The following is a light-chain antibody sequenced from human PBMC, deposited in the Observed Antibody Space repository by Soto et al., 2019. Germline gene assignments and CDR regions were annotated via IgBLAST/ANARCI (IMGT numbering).Light chain of an antibody. CDR2: DTS. CDR3: QQYNNWPPIT. Sequence: DIVLTQSPSTLSSSAGERATLSWGASQSVSIKLAWYQQKPGQAPRLLIYDTSTRATGIPARFSGSGSGTEFTLTISSLQSEDFAVYYCQQYNNWPPITFGQGTRLEIK. CDR1: QSVSIK. J-gene: IGKJ5*01. V-gene: IGKV3-15*01.